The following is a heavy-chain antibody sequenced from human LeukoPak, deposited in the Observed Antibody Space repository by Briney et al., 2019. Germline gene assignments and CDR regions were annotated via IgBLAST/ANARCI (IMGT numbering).Heavy chain of an antibody. CDR3: ARLRPYYYDSSGYFDY. D-gene: IGHD3-22*01. CDR1: GGSISSSNW. V-gene: IGHV4-4*02. J-gene: IGHJ4*02. Sequence: SGTLSLTCAVSGGSISSSNWWSWVRQPPGKGLEWIGSIYYSGSTYYNPSLKSRVTISVDTSKNQFSLKLSSVTAADTAVYYCARLRPYYYDSSGYFDYWGQGTLVTVSS. CDR2: IYYSGST.